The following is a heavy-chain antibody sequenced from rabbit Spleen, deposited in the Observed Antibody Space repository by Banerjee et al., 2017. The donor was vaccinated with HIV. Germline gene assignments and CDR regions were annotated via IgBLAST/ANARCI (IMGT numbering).Heavy chain of an antibody. J-gene: IGHJ6*01. CDR1: GISFSAGYY. V-gene: IGHV1S40*01. CDR2: IEGGSSGFS. CDR3: ARDSGSSFSSYGMDL. Sequence: QSLEESGGDLVKPGASLTLTCTASGISFSAGYYMCWVRQAPGKGLEWIACIEGGSSGFSYFANWAKGRFTISKTSSTTVTLQMTSLTAADTATYFCARDSGSSFSSYGMDLWGQGTLVTVS. D-gene: IGHD8-1*01.